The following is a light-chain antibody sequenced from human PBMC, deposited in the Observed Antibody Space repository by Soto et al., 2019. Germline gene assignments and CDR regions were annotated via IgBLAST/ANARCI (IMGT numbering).Light chain of an antibody. V-gene: IGKV3-15*01. CDR3: QQYNNWPPAYT. CDR2: GAS. Sequence: EIVMTQSPATLSVSPGERATLSCRASQSISSILAWYQQKPGQSPRLLIYGASTRATGIPGRFSGSGSGTEFTLTISSLQSEDFAVYYCQQYNNWPPAYTFGQGTKLEIK. CDR1: QSISSI. J-gene: IGKJ2*01.